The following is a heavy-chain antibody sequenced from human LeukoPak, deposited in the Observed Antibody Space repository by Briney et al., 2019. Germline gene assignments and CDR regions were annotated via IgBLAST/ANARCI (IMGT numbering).Heavy chain of an antibody. CDR2: ISAYNGNT. J-gene: IGHJ4*02. Sequence: ASVKVSCKASGYTFTSYGISWVRQAPGQGLEWMGWISAYNGNTNYAQKLQGRVTMTTDTSTSTAYMELRSLRSDDTAVYYCARDVATTLIHYFDYWGQGTLVTVSS. V-gene: IGHV1-18*01. CDR1: GYTFTSYG. D-gene: IGHD4-17*01. CDR3: ARDVATTLIHYFDY.